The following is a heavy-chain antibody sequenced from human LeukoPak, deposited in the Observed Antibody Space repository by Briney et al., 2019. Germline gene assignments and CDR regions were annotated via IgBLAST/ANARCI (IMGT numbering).Heavy chain of an antibody. Sequence: ASVKVSCKASGYSFTGYYIHWVRQAPGQGLEWMGWISAYNGNTNYAQKLQGRVTMTTDTSTSTAYMELRSLRSDDTAVYYCARQGYDWGFDYWGQGTLITVSS. CDR1: GYSFTGYY. CDR2: ISAYNGNT. D-gene: IGHD5-12*01. J-gene: IGHJ4*02. V-gene: IGHV1-18*04. CDR3: ARQGYDWGFDY.